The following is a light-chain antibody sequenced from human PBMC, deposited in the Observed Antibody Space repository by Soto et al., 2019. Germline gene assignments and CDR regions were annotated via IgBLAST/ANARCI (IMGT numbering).Light chain of an antibody. V-gene: IGKV1-39*01. J-gene: IGKJ1*01. CDR2: AAS. CDR3: QQSFNSPRT. CDR1: QSIRRS. Sequence: YVGDRVTITCRASQSIRRSLKWYQQKPGKAPKLLIYAASSLQSGVPSRFSGTGSGTDFTLTISSLQPEDFAIYYCQQSFNSPRTFGQGTKVDIK.